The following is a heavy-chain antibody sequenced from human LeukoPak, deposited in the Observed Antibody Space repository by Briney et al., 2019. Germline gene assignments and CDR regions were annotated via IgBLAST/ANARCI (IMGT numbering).Heavy chain of an antibody. Sequence: PSETLSLTCTVSGVSISSYFWTWIRQPPGKGLEWSGYIYYSGSTNYNPSLKSRVTISVDTSKNQFSLKLSSVTAADTAVYYCARRITGGKWFDPWGQGTLVTVSS. J-gene: IGHJ5*02. CDR2: IYYSGST. CDR3: ARRITGGKWFDP. V-gene: IGHV4-59*01. D-gene: IGHD1-20*01. CDR1: GVSISSYF.